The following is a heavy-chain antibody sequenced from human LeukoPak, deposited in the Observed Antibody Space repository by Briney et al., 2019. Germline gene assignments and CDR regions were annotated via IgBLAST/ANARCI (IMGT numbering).Heavy chain of an antibody. CDR2: ISGSSGST. J-gene: IGHJ6*03. CDR1: GFTFSSYA. CDR3: AKGRAYYDFWSGPVLHFYYMDV. V-gene: IGHV3-23*01. Sequence: GGSLRLSCAASGFTFSSYAMSWVRQAPGKGLEWVPAISGSSGSTYYADSVKGRFTISRDNSKNTLYLQMNSLRAEDTAVYYCAKGRAYYDFWSGPVLHFYYMDVWGKGTTVTVSS. D-gene: IGHD3-3*01.